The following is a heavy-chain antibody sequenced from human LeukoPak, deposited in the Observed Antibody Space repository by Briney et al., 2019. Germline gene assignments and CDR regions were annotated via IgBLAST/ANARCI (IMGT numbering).Heavy chain of an antibody. CDR2: FYHSENT. V-gene: IGHV4-38-2*02. CDR1: GYSISNYYY. Sequence: SETLSLTCTVSGYSISNYYYWGWFRQPPGKWLEWIGSFYHSENTYYNPSLKSRVTISVDTSKNQFSLKLSSVTAADTAVYYCARGMLRSSASCYSSWGQGTLVIVSS. CDR3: ARGMLRSSASCYSS. D-gene: IGHD2-2*01. J-gene: IGHJ4*02.